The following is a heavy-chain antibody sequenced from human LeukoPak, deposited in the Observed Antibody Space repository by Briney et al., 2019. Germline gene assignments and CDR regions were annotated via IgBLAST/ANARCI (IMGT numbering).Heavy chain of an antibody. J-gene: IGHJ4*02. CDR3: ARDLGNFGSGTSYYDY. D-gene: IGHD3-10*01. Sequence: GGSLRLSCTASGFTFSNHGLHWVRQAPGKGLEWMALIWYDGSKRYYADSVQGRFTISRDDSKNTLFLQMNSLRAEDTAVYYCARDLGNFGSGTSYYDYWGQGTLVTVSS. CDR2: IWYDGSKR. V-gene: IGHV3-33*01. CDR1: GFTFSNHG.